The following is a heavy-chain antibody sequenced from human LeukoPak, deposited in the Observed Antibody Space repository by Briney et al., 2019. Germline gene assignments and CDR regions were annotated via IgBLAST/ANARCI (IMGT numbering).Heavy chain of an antibody. CDR1: GGTFSSYA. Sequence: SVKVSCKASGGTFSSYAISWVRQAPGQGLEWMGRIIPILGIANYAQKFQGRVTITADKSTSTAYMELSSLRSEDTAVYYCARDVLLWFGELSSTGYYFDYWGQGTLVTVSS. J-gene: IGHJ4*02. D-gene: IGHD3-10*01. CDR3: ARDVLLWFGELSSTGYYFDY. CDR2: IIPILGIA. V-gene: IGHV1-69*04.